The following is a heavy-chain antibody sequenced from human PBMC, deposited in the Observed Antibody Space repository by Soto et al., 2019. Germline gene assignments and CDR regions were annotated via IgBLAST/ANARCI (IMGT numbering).Heavy chain of an antibody. Sequence: QVQLVQSGAEVKKPGASVKVSCKASGYTFTSYDINWVRQATGQGLEWMGWMNPNSGNTGYAQKFQGRVTMTRNTSISTAYMELSSLRSEYTAVYYCARAWARFLELSILGNWFDPWCQGTLVTVSS. CDR3: ARAWARFLELSILGNWFDP. CDR1: GYTFTSYD. V-gene: IGHV1-8*01. D-gene: IGHD3-3*01. J-gene: IGHJ5*02. CDR2: MNPNSGNT.